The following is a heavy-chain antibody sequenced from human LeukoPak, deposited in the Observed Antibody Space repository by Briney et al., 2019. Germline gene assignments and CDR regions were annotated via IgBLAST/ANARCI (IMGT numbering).Heavy chain of an antibody. V-gene: IGHV3-7*05. Sequence: PGGSLRLSCAASGFTFSSYWMSWVRQAPGKGLEWVANIKQDGSEKYYVDSVRGRFTISRDNAKNSLYLQMNNLRVEDTAVYYCAKDAAGPEYWGQGTLVTVST. CDR1: GFTFSSYW. J-gene: IGHJ4*02. D-gene: IGHD6-13*01. CDR2: IKQDGSEK. CDR3: AKDAAGPEY.